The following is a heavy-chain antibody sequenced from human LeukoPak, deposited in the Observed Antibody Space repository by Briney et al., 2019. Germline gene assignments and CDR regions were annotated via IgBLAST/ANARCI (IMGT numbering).Heavy chain of an antibody. CDR2: IYKVGNT. V-gene: IGHV3-66*01. Sequence: GGSLRLSCAASGFTFSSYAMSWVRQAPGKGLEWVSVIYKVGNTFYADFVKGRFTISRDNSKNTLYLQMNSLRAEDTALYYCARGLVVGGTGVWAFDIWGQGTMVTVSS. CDR1: GFTFSSYA. CDR3: ARGLVVGGTGVWAFDI. D-gene: IGHD1-26*01. J-gene: IGHJ3*02.